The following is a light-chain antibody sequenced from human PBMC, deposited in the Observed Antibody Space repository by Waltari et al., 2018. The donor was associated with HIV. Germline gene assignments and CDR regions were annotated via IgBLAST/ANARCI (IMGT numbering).Light chain of an antibody. Sequence: DIQMTQSPSSLSASVGDRVTITCRASRSVDRYLNWYQQKPGKAPKLLIHDASSLQGGFPSRFSGSGSGTEFTLTISSLQPEDFATYCCQQSYTTPTFGQGTKVEIK. V-gene: IGKV1-39*01. CDR2: DAS. J-gene: IGKJ1*01. CDR3: QQSYTTPT. CDR1: RSVDRY.